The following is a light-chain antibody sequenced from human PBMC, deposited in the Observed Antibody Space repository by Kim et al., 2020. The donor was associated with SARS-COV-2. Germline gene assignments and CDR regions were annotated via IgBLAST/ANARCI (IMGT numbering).Light chain of an antibody. CDR2: AFS. Sequence: QSIPTSCTGTSSDVGSYNYVSWYQQHPGKAPKLMIYAFSNRPSGVSNRFSGSKSGNTASLTISGLQAEDEADYYCSSYTRSSTNYVFGTGTKVTVL. CDR3: SSYTRSSTNYV. V-gene: IGLV2-14*03. J-gene: IGLJ1*01. CDR1: SSDVGSYNY.